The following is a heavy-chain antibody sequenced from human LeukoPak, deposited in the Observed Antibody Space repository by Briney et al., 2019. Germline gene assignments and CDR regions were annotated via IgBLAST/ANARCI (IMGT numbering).Heavy chain of an antibody. V-gene: IGHV4-39*07. J-gene: IGHJ4*02. CDR1: GGSISSSSYY. CDR2: INHSGST. CDR3: ARRTWFGRRDIDY. D-gene: IGHD3-10*01. Sequence: SETLSLTCTVSGGSISSSSYYWGWIRQPPGKGLEWIGEINHSGSTNYNPSLKSRVTISVDTSKNQFSLKLSSVTAADAAVYYCARRTWFGRRDIDYWGQGTLVTVSS.